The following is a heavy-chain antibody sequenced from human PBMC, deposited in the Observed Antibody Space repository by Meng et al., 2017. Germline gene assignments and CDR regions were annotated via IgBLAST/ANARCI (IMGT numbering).Heavy chain of an antibody. D-gene: IGHD3-10*01. CDR3: ARTTPEDYYGSGSYYSHPDY. Sequence: GESLKISCAASGFTFDDYGMSWVRQAPGKGLEWVSGINWNGGSTGYADSVKGRFTISRDNAKNSLYLQMNSLRAEDTALHYCARTTPEDYYGSGSYYSHPDYWGQGTLVTVSS. J-gene: IGHJ4*02. V-gene: IGHV3-20*04. CDR1: GFTFDDYG. CDR2: INWNGGST.